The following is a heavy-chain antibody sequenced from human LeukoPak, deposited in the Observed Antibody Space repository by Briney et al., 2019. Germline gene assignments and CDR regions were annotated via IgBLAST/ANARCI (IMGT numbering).Heavy chain of an antibody. Sequence: GGSLRLSCAASGFTFSSYAMHGVGRAPGKGLEWVAVISYDGSNKYYADSVKGRFTISRDNSKNTLYLQMNSLRAEDTAVYYCARDPEGFDYWGQGTLVTVSS. CDR1: GFTFSSYA. V-gene: IGHV3-30-3*01. J-gene: IGHJ4*02. D-gene: IGHD1-14*01. CDR3: ARDPEGFDY. CDR2: ISYDGSNK.